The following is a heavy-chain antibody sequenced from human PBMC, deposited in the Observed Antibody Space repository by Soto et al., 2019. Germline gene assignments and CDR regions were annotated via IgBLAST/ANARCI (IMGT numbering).Heavy chain of an antibody. CDR1: GFTFSSYA. CDR3: AKHPRGAARPSWGYFDY. J-gene: IGHJ4*02. D-gene: IGHD6-6*01. V-gene: IGHV3-23*01. Sequence: GGSLRLSCAASGFTFSSYAMSWVRQAPGKGLEWVSAISGSGGSTYYADSVKGLFTISRDNSKNTLYLQMNSLRAEDTAVYYCAKHPRGAARPSWGYFDYWGQGTLVTVSS. CDR2: ISGSGGST.